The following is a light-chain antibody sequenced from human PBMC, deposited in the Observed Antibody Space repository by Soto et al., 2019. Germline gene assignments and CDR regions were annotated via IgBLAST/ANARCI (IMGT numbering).Light chain of an antibody. CDR3: QQYYSYPIT. V-gene: IGKV3-20*01. CDR1: QSVSRNY. CDR2: GAS. Sequence: EIVLTQSPGTLSLSPGERATLSCRASQSVSRNYLAWYQQRPGQPPRLLIYGASSRSTGIPDKFSGSGSGTDFTLTISCLQSEDFATYYCQQYYSYPITFGQGTRLEIK. J-gene: IGKJ5*01.